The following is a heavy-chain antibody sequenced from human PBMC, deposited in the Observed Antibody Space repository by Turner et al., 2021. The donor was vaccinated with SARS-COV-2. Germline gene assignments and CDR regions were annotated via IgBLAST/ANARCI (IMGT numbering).Heavy chain of an antibody. CDR3: ARSRDGYIHS. J-gene: IGHJ4*02. D-gene: IGHD2-2*01. CDR2: ITYDGSTK. Sequence: QVQLVESGGGGVQPGRSLRLSCAASGFTFNTYAMHWFRQAPGKGLEWVAVITYDGSTKFYADSVKGRFTISRDNSKSSLYVQMNSLRVEDTAVYYCARSRDGYIHSWGQGTLVIVSS. V-gene: IGHV3-30-3*01. CDR1: GFTFNTYA.